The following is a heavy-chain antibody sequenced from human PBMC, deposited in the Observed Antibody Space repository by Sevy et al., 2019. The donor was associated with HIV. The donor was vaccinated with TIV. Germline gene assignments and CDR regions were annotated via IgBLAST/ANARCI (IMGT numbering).Heavy chain of an antibody. Sequence: GGSLRLSCAASGFTFNSYAMNWVRQAPGKGLEWLSAIRGAGSITFYADSVKGRFTISRDNSRSTLYLQMNSLRAEDTAIYYCARNFVPDTTSYFGPLDYWGRGTLVTVSS. CDR2: IRGAGSIT. J-gene: IGHJ4*02. V-gene: IGHV3-23*01. CDR3: ARNFVPDTTSYFGPLDY. D-gene: IGHD3-9*01. CDR1: GFTFNSYA.